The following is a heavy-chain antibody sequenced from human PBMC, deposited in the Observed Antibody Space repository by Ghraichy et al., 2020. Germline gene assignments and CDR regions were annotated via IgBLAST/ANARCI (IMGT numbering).Heavy chain of an antibody. V-gene: IGHV3-21*01. CDR1: GFCFRSYS. CDR3: ARAYEHRLYLLSYYMDV. D-gene: IGHD3-10*01. CDR2: ISSSRSYM. Sequence: GGSLRLSCAASGFCFRSYSMNWVPQAPGKGLEWVSCISSSRSYMHYADSVKGRFTISTDNATNSLYLEMNSLRAEDTAVYYCARAYEHRLYLLSYYMDVWGKGTAVTVSS. J-gene: IGHJ6*03.